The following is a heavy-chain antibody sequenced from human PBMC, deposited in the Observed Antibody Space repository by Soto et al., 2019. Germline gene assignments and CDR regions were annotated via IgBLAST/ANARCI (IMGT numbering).Heavy chain of an antibody. J-gene: IGHJ5*02. CDR2: IIPIFGTA. D-gene: IGHD2-15*01. V-gene: IGHV1-69*01. Sequence: QVQLVQSGAEVKKPGSSVKVSCKASGGTFSSYAISWVRQAPGQGLEWMGGIIPIFGTANYAQKFQGRVTITADESTSTAYMELSSLRSEDTAVYYCAVVVVAATRGSGNWFDPWGQGTLVTVSS. CDR3: AVVVVAATRGSGNWFDP. CDR1: GGTFSSYA.